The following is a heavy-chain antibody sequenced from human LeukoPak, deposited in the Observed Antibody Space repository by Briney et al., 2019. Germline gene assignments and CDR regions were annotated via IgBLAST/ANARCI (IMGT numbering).Heavy chain of an antibody. CDR2: IKQDGSEK. Sequence: GGSLRLSCAASGFTFSSYWMSWVRQAPGKGLEWVANIKQDGSEKYYVDSVKGRFTISRDNAKNSLYLQMNSLRAEDTAVYYCARDSPDYGDSLDYWGQGTLVTVSS. V-gene: IGHV3-7*01. CDR1: GFTFSSYW. J-gene: IGHJ4*02. CDR3: ARDSPDYGDSLDY. D-gene: IGHD4-17*01.